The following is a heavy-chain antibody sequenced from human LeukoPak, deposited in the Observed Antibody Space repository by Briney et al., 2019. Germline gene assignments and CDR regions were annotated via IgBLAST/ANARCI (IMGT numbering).Heavy chain of an antibody. CDR3: ALFDWLFRSQDAFDI. D-gene: IGHD3-9*01. CDR1: GYTLTELS. CDR2: FDPEDGET. J-gene: IGHJ3*02. V-gene: IGHV1-24*01. Sequence: ASVKVSCKVSGYTLTELSMHWVRQAPGKGLEWMGGFDPEDGETIYAQKFQGRVTMTEDTCTDTAYMELSRLRSEDTAVYYCALFDWLFRSQDAFDIWGQGTMVTVSS.